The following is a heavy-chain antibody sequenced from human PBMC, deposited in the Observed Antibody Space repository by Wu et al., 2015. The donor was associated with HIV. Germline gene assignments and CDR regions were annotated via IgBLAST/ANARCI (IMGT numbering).Heavy chain of an antibody. CDR1: GGTFSSRA. V-gene: IGHV1-18*04. Sequence: QVHLVQSGAEVKKPGSSVKVSCTASGGTFSSRAISWVRQAPGQGLEWMGWISAYNGNTNYAQKLQGRVTMTTDTSTSTAYMELRSLRSDDTAVYYCARDLVSRPHRFDYWGQGTLVTVSS. J-gene: IGHJ4*02. D-gene: IGHD4-23*01. CDR3: ARDLVSRPHRFDY. CDR2: ISAYNGNT.